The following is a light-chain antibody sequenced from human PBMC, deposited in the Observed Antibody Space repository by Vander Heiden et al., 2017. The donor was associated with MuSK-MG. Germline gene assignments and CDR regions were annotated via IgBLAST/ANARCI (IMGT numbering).Light chain of an antibody. CDR1: QTLLYTSNNKNY. J-gene: IGKJ1*01. CDR2: WAS. CDR3: QQYFTLPT. V-gene: IGKV4-1*01. Sequence: DILMTHAPDSLAVSLGERATINCKSSQTLLYTSNNKNYLAWYQQKLGQPPKLLIHWASTRESGVPDRFSGSGSETDFTLTITSLRAEDVAVYFCQQYFTLPTFGQGTKVEIK.